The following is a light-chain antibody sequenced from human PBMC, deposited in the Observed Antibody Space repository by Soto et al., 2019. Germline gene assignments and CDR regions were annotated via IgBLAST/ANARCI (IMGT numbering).Light chain of an antibody. J-gene: IGKJ1*01. CDR3: QHYNNWHPWT. CDR1: QIIANN. CDR2: GAS. V-gene: IGKV3-15*01. Sequence: EIVMMQSPATLSVSPGERATLSCRASQIIANNLAWYQQKPGQAPRLLIYGASTRAPGIPARFSGSGSGTEFTLTISSLQSEDFAIYYCQHYNNWHPWTFGQGTKVEIK.